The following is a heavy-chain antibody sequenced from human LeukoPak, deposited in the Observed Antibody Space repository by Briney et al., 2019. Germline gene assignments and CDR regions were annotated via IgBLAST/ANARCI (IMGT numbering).Heavy chain of an antibody. J-gene: IGHJ3*02. CDR2: IYHSGST. CDR3: ARDTYYDRNAFDI. D-gene: IGHD3-22*01. V-gene: IGHV4-38-2*02. Sequence: SETLSLTCAVSGYSISSGYYWGWIRQPPGKGLERIGSIYHSGSTYYNPSLKSRVTISVDTSKNQFSLKLSSVTAADTAVYYCARDTYYDRNAFDIWGQGTMVTVSS. CDR1: GYSISSGYY.